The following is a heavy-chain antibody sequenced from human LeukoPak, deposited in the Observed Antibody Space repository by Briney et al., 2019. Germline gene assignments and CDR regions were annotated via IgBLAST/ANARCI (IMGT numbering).Heavy chain of an antibody. CDR1: GFTFSSYW. J-gene: IGHJ4*02. V-gene: IGHV3-74*01. CDR3: AREKGDYYDSSSFDQ. CDR2: INSDGSST. D-gene: IGHD3-22*01. Sequence: PGGSLRLSCAASGFTFSSYWMHWVRQAPGKGLGLVSRINSDGSSTSYANSVKGRFTISRDNAKNTLYLQMNSLRAEDTAVYYCAREKGDYYDSSSFDQWGQGTLVTVSS.